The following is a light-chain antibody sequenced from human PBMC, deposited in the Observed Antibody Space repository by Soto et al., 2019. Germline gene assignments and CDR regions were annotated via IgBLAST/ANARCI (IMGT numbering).Light chain of an antibody. J-gene: IGKJ2*01. CDR3: QQYNNWPPYT. CDR1: QSVSSN. CDR2: GAS. Sequence: EIVMTQSPATLSVSPGERATLSCRASQSVSSNLAWYQQKPGQAPRLLIYGASTRATGIPARFSGSGSGTELTLTISSLQSEDFAVYYCQQYNNWPPYTFGQGTKLEIK. V-gene: IGKV3-15*01.